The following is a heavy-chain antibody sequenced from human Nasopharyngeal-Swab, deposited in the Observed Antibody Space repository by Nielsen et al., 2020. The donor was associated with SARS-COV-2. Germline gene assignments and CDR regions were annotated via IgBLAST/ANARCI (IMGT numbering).Heavy chain of an antibody. V-gene: IGHV5-10-1*01. CDR1: GYSVTSYW. J-gene: IGHJ6*02. D-gene: IGHD3-10*01. CDR3: AASRGPGSYYYGSGDQSMDV. Sequence: GESLKISCKGSGYSVTSYWLSWVRQMPGTGPERMGRIDPSDSYTNYSPSFQGHVTISADKSISTVYLQWSSLKASDTAMYYCAASRGPGSYYYGSGDQSMDVWGQGTTVTVSS. CDR2: IDPSDSYT.